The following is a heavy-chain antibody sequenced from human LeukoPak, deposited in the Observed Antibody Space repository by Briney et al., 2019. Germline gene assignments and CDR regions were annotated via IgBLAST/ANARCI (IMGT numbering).Heavy chain of an antibody. Sequence: SETLSLTCPVSAGSISIYYWGWIRQSPGKGRECIVYLYHIETTKYNPSLKSRVTITVDTSKNQLSLHLTSVTSADTAVYYCARDRGGSSGWSESFEYWGQGTLLTVSS. CDR2: LYHIETT. J-gene: IGHJ4*02. D-gene: IGHD6-19*01. CDR1: AGSISIYY. CDR3: ARDRGGSSGWSESFEY. V-gene: IGHV4-59*01.